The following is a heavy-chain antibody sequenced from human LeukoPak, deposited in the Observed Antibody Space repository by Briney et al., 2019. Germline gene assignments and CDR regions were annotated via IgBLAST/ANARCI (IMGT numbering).Heavy chain of an antibody. CDR2: ISAYNGNT. D-gene: IGHD5-24*01. CDR3: ARDRYGDGFAHFDY. V-gene: IGHV1-18*04. CDR1: GYSFTSYA. J-gene: IGHJ4*02. Sequence: GASVKVSCKASGYSFTSYAINWVRQAPGQGLEWVGWISAYNGNTDYAQKVQGRVTMTTDASTSTAHMELVSLTSDDTAVYYCARDRYGDGFAHFDYWGQGTLVTVSS.